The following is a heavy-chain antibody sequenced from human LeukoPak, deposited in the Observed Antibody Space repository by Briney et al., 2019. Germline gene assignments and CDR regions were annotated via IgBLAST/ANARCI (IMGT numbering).Heavy chain of an antibody. CDR2: INAGNGNT. CDR1: GYTFTSYA. J-gene: IGHJ4*02. CDR3: ARDRVSLEATHELDY. V-gene: IGHV1-3*03. D-gene: IGHD5-12*01. Sequence: GGSLRLSCAASGYTFTSYAMHWVRQAPGQRLEWMGWINAGNGNTKYSQEFQGRVTITRDTSASTAYMELSSLRSEDMAVYYCARDRVSLEATHELDYWGQGTLVTVSS.